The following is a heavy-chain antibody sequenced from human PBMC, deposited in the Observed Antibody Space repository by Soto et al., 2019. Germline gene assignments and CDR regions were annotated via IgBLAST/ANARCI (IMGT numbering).Heavy chain of an antibody. J-gene: IGHJ4*02. V-gene: IGHV1-69*06. Sequence: VASVKVSCKASGGTSNSYAISWVRQAPGQGLEWMGGIIPIFDTTNYGQKFQGRLTVTADKSTNTAYMELSSLRSDDTAVYYCAREGWYATQRYYFDSWGQGTLVTVSS. CDR3: AREGWYATQRYYFDS. CDR2: IIPIFDTT. CDR1: GGTSNSYA. D-gene: IGHD2-15*01.